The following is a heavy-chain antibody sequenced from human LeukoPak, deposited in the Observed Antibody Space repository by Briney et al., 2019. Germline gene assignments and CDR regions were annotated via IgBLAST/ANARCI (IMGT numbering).Heavy chain of an antibody. CDR1: GGSISSYY. V-gene: IGHV3-30*02. J-gene: IGHJ6*03. CDR2: IWYDGSHT. CDR3: AKDMEDIFTGYYYYYMDV. D-gene: IGHD3-9*01. Sequence: PSETLSLTCTVSGGSISSYYWSWVRQAPGKGLEWVAFIWYDGSHTSYPDSVKGRFTISRDNSKNTLYLQMNSLRAEDTAVYYCAKDMEDIFTGYYYYYMDVWGNGTTVTISS.